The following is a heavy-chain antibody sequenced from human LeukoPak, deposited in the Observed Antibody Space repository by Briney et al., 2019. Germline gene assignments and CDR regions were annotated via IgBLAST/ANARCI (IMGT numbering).Heavy chain of an antibody. V-gene: IGHV3-7*04. D-gene: IGHD3-10*01. CDR2: INQDGGET. Sequence: KTGGSLRLSCAASGFTFSSYWMNWVRQAPGKGLGWVANINQDGGETYYVDSVKGRFTISRDNAKNSLYLQMNSLIAEDTAVYFCARVGFATMVRGPHLGYWGQGTLVTVSS. CDR3: ARVGFATMVRGPHLGY. CDR1: GFTFSSYW. J-gene: IGHJ4*02.